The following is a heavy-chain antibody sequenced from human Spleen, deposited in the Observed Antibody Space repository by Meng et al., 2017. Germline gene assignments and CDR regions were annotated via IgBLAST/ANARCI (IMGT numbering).Heavy chain of an antibody. CDR2: INHSGST. V-gene: IGHV4-34*01. J-gene: IGHJ4*02. CDR3: ARGPTTMAHDFDY. Sequence: GQLQQWGAGLLKPSETLSLTCVVSGGSFSDYYWGWSRQPPGKGLEWIGEINHSGSTNYNPSLESRATISVDTSQNNLSLKLSSVTAADSAVYYCARGPTTMAHDFDYWGQGTLVTVSS. CDR1: GGSFSDYY. D-gene: IGHD4-11*01.